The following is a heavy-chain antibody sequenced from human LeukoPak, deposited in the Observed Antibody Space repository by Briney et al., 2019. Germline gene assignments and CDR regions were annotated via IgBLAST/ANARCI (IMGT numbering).Heavy chain of an antibody. CDR1: GYTFTSYD. D-gene: IGHD4-23*01. Sequence: ASVKVSCKASGYTFTSYDINWVRQATGQGLEWMGWMNPNSGNTGYAQKFQGRVTMTRNTSISTAYMELSSLRSEDTAVYYCAGADYGGNSGSNWFDPWGQGTLVTVSS. CDR3: AGADYGGNSGSNWFDP. CDR2: MNPNSGNT. J-gene: IGHJ5*02. V-gene: IGHV1-8*01.